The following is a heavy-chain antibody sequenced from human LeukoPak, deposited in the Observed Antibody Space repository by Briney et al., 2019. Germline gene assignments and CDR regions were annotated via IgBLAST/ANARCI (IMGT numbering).Heavy chain of an antibody. J-gene: IGHJ4*02. CDR3: ARGPWIYIGSPSYYFDF. D-gene: IGHD5-12*01. Sequence: GASVKVSCKASGYTFTSHQMHWVRQAPGEGLEWVGIINPNGGSPHFAQKLQGRVTMITDMSTSTVYMELSSLRSEDTAVYYCARGPWIYIGSPSYYFDFWGQGTLVTVSS. CDR1: GYTFTSHQ. V-gene: IGHV1-46*04. CDR2: INPNGGSP.